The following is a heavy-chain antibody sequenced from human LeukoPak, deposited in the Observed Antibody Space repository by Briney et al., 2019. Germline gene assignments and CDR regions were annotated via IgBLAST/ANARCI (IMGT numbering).Heavy chain of an antibody. J-gene: IGHJ4*02. Sequence: SETLSLTCAVSGYSISSSYYWSWIRQPPGKGLEWIGYIYYSGSTNYNPSLKSRVTISVDTSKNQFSLKLSSVTAADTAVYYCARVLRHGYFDYWGQGTLVTVSS. CDR2: IYYSGST. V-gene: IGHV4-61*01. CDR1: GYSISSSYY. D-gene: IGHD3-10*01. CDR3: ARVLRHGYFDY.